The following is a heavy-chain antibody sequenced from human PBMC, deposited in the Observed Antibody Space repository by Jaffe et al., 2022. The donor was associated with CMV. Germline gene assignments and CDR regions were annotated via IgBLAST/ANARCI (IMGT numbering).Heavy chain of an antibody. CDR3: AKDLDGDYDFWSGYRPYYYYYYMDV. CDR2: ISGSGGST. CDR1: GFTFSSYA. V-gene: IGHV3-23*04. J-gene: IGHJ6*03. D-gene: IGHD3-3*01. Sequence: EVQLVESGGGLVQPGGSLRLSCAASGFTFSSYAMSWVRQAPGKGLEWVSAISGSGGSTYYADSVKGRFTISRDNSKNTLYLQMNSLRAEDTAVYYCAKDLDGDYDFWSGYRPYYYYYYMDVWGKGTTVTVSS.